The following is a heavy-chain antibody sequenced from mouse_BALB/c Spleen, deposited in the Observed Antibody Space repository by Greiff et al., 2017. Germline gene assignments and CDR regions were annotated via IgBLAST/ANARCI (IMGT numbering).Heavy chain of an antibody. CDR1: GYAFTNYL. CDR3: ARHEDRYDHYWYFDV. CDR2: INPGSGGT. D-gene: IGHD2-14*01. J-gene: IGHJ1*01. V-gene: IGHV1-54*01. Sequence: QVQLQQSGAELVRPGTSVKVSCKASGYAFTNYLIEWVKQRPGQGLEWIGVINPGSGGTNYNEKFKGKATLTADKSSSTAYMQLSSLTSDDSAVYFCARHEDRYDHYWYFDVWGAGTTVTVSS.